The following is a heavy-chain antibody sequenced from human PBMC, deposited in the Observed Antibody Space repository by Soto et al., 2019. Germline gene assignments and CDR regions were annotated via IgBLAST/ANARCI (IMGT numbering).Heavy chain of an antibody. CDR2: IYPGDSDT. CDR3: ARHTVFRHYIWGSYRQAPPGWFDP. V-gene: IGHV5-51*01. D-gene: IGHD3-16*02. J-gene: IGHJ5*02. CDR1: GYSFTSYW. Sequence: PGESLKISCKGSGYSFTSYWIGWVRQMPGKGLEWMGIIYPGDSDTRYIPSFQGQVTISADKSISTAYLQWSSLKASDTAMYYCARHTVFRHYIWGSYRQAPPGWFDPWGQGTLVTVSS.